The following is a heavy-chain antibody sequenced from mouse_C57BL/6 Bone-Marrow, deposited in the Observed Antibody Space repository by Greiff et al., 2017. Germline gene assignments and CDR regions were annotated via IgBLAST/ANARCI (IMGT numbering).Heavy chain of an antibody. CDR1: GFTFSSYT. CDR2: ISGGGGNT. J-gene: IGHJ1*03. CDR3: AGSFYWYFDV. V-gene: IGHV5-9*01. Sequence: EVKLVESGGGLVKPGGSLKLSCAASGFTFSSYTMSWVRQTPEKRLEWVATISGGGGNTYYPDSVKGRFTISRDNAKNTLYLQMSSLRSEDTALYYCAGSFYWYFDVWGTGTTVTVSS.